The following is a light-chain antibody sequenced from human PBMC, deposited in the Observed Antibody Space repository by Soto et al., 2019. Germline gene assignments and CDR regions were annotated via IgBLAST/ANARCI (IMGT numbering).Light chain of an antibody. CDR2: WAS. V-gene: IGKV4-1*01. CDR1: QSVLYSATNSNY. J-gene: IGKJ4*01. CDR3: QQYYSTPHA. Sequence: DIVVTQSPDSLAMSLGERATINCKSSQSVLYSATNSNYIAWYQQKPGQPPKLIIYWASTRESGVPDRFSGSGSGTDFTLTISSLQAEDVAVYYCQQYYSTPHAFGGGTRVEI.